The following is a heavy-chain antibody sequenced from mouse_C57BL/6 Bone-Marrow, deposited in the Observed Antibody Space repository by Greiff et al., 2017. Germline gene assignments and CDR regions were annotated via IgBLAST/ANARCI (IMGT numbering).Heavy chain of an antibody. CDR2: ISYDGSN. D-gene: IGHD2-1*01. J-gene: IGHJ3*01. Sequence: EVKLQESGPGLVKPSQSLSLTCSVTGYSITSGYYWNWIRQFPGNKLEWMGYISYDGSNNYNPSLKNRISITRDTSKNQFFLKLNSVTTEDTATYYCASEGDLLWFAYWGQGTLVTVSA. V-gene: IGHV3-6*01. CDR1: GYSITSGYY. CDR3: ASEGDLLWFAY.